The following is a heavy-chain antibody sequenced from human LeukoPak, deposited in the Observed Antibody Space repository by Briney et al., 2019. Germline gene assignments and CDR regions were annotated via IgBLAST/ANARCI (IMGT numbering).Heavy chain of an antibody. J-gene: IGHJ3*02. V-gene: IGHV3-30-3*01. CDR2: ISYDGSNK. CDR1: GFTFSSYA. Sequence: AGGSLRLSCAASGFTFSSYAKHWVRQAPGKGLEWVAVISYDGSNKYYADSVKGRFTISRDNSKNTLYLQMNSLRAEDTAVYYCAREGTTGDAFDIWGQGTMVTVSS. CDR3: AREGTTGDAFDI. D-gene: IGHD1-1*01.